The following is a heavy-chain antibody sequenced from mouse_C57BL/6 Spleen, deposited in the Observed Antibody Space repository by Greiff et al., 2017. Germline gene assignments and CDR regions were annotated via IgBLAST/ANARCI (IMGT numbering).Heavy chain of an antibody. CDR2: IDPSDSYN. CDR3: ARREGNDGSSPGFDY. Sequence: QVQLQQPGAELVMPGASVKLSCKASGYTFTSYWMHWVKQRPGQGLEWIGEIDPSDSYNNYNQKFKGKSTLTVDKSSSTAYMQRSSLTSEDSAVYYCARREGNDGSSPGFDYWGQGTTLTVSS. J-gene: IGHJ2*01. D-gene: IGHD1-1*01. V-gene: IGHV1-69*01. CDR1: GYTFTSYW.